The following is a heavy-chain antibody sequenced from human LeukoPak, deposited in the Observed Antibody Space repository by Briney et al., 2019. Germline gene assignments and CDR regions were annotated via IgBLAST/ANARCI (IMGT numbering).Heavy chain of an antibody. CDR3: ARDLSCSSTSCQGDY. CDR1: GYTFTGYY. Sequence: ASVKVSCKASGYTFTGYYMHWVRQAPGLGLEWMGWINPNSGGTNYAQKFQGRVTMTRDTSISTAYMELSRLRSDDTAVYYCARDLSCSSTSCQGDYWGQGTLVTVSS. J-gene: IGHJ4*02. D-gene: IGHD2-2*01. CDR2: INPNSGGT. V-gene: IGHV1-2*02.